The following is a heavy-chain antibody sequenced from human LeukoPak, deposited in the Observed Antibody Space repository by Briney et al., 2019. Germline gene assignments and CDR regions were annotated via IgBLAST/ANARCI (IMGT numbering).Heavy chain of an antibody. CDR3: AKVAPPYCGGDCYSFDY. D-gene: IGHD2-21*02. V-gene: IGHV3-23*01. Sequence: GGSLRLSCAASGFTFRSHDMSWVRQAPGKGLEWVSAISGSGGSTYYADSVKGRFTISRDNSKNTLYLQMNSLRAEDTAVYYCAKVAPPYCGGDCYSFDYWGQGTLVTVSS. CDR2: ISGSGGST. CDR1: GFTFRSHD. J-gene: IGHJ4*02.